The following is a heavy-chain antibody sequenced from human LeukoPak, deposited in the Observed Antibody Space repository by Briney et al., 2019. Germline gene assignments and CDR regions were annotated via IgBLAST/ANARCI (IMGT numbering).Heavy chain of an antibody. CDR2: INHSGST. CDR1: GGSFSGYY. V-gene: IGHV4-34*01. J-gene: IGHJ4*02. D-gene: IGHD2-2*01. CDR3: ARLDIVVVPAAPFDY. Sequence: PSETLSLTCAVYGGSFSGYYWSWIRQPPGKGLEWLGEINHSGSTNYNPSLKSRVTISVDTSKNQFSLKLSSVTAADTAVYYCARLDIVVVPAAPFDYWGQGTLVTVSS.